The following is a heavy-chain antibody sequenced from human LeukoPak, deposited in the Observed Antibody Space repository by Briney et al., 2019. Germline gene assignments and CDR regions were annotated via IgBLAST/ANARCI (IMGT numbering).Heavy chain of an antibody. D-gene: IGHD2-15*01. Sequence: PSGTLSLTCAVSGGSISSSNWWSWVRQPPGKGLEWIGEIYHSGSTNYNPSLKSRVTISVDKSKNQFSLKLSSVTAADTAVYYCARRESYCSGGSCYQSALDVWGQGTTVTVSS. CDR3: ARRESYCSGGSCYQSALDV. CDR1: GGSISSSNW. J-gene: IGHJ6*02. CDR2: IYHSGST. V-gene: IGHV4-4*02.